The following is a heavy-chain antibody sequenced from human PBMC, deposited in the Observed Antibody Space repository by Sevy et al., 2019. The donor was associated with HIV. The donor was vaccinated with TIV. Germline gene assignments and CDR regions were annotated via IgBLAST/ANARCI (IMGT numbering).Heavy chain of an antibody. CDR3: ARGSRVVPIS. CDR1: GFTFSSHW. CDR2: INSDGGSI. V-gene: IGHV3-74*01. D-gene: IGHD3-16*01. Sequence: GGSLRLSCAASGFTFSSHWMHWVRQAPGKGLVWVSRINSDGGSITYADSVKGRFTISRDNSKKTVSLQMVSLRVEDTSVYFCARGSRVVPISWGQGTLVTVSS. J-gene: IGHJ4*02.